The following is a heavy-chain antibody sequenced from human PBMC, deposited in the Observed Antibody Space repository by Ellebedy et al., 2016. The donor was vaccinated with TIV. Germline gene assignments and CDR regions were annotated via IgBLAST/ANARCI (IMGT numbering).Heavy chain of an antibody. D-gene: IGHD3-10*01. Sequence: AASVKVSCKALGYTFTGYAMHWVRQAPGQRLEWMGWINAGNGNTKYSQNFQGRVTITRDTSASTAYMELSSLRSEDTAVYYCARGPILWFGELLDYWGQGTLVTISS. J-gene: IGHJ4*02. CDR1: GYTFTGYA. V-gene: IGHV1-3*01. CDR2: INAGNGNT. CDR3: ARGPILWFGELLDY.